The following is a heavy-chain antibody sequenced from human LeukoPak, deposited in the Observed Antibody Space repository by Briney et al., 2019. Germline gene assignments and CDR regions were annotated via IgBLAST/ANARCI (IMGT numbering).Heavy chain of an antibody. V-gene: IGHV4-59*12. CDR1: GGSISSYY. J-gene: IGHJ6*02. CDR2: IYYSGST. D-gene: IGHD6-13*01. CDR3: ARPGYSNLYYYYGMDV. Sequence: SETLSLTCTVSGGSISSYYWSWIRQPPGKGLEWIGYIYYSGSTNYNPSLKSRVTISVDTSKNQFSLRLSSVTAADTAVYYCARPGYSNLYYYYGMDVWGQGTTVTVSS.